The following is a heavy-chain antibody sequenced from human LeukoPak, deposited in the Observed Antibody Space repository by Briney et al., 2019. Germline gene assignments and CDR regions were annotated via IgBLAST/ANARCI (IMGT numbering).Heavy chain of an antibody. CDR3: ARDPATIFGVVYYYYGMDV. J-gene: IGHJ6*02. CDR2: IIPILGIA. CDR1: GGTFSSYT. V-gene: IGHV1-69*04. D-gene: IGHD3-3*01. Sequence: SVKVSCKASGGTFSSYTISWMRQAPGQGLEWMGRIIPILGIANYAQRFQGRVTITADKSTSTAYMELSSLRSEDTAVYYCARDPATIFGVVYYYYGMDVWGQGTTVTVSS.